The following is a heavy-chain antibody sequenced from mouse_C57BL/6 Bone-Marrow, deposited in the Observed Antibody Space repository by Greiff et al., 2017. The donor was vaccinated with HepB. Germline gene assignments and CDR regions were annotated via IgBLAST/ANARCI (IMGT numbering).Heavy chain of an antibody. V-gene: IGHV5-12*01. J-gene: IGHJ4*01. CDR2: ISNGGGST. CDR1: GFTFSDYY. CDR3: ARNENGSNYYYAMDY. Sequence: EVMLVESGGGLVQPGGSLKLSCAASGFTFSDYYMYWVRQTPEKRLEWVAYISNGGGSTYYPDTVKGRFTISRDNAKNTLYLQMSRLKSEDTAMYYCARNENGSNYYYAMDYWGQGTSVTVSS. D-gene: IGHD1-1*01.